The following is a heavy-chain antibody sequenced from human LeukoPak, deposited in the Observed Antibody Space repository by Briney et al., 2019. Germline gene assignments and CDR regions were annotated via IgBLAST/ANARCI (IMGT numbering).Heavy chain of an antibody. J-gene: IGHJ5*02. CDR2: ISWISGSI. Sequence: GGSLRLACAASGFTFDDYAMHWVRQAPGKGLEWVSGISWISGSIRYADSVKGRFTISRENAKNSLYLQMNSLRAEDTALYYCAKDMDYDILTGRGNNWFDPWGQGTLVTVSS. D-gene: IGHD3-9*01. CDR3: AKDMDYDILTGRGNNWFDP. V-gene: IGHV3-9*01. CDR1: GFTFDDYA.